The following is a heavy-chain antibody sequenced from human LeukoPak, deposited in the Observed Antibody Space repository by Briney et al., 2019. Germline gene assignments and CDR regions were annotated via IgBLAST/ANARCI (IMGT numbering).Heavy chain of an antibody. CDR1: EYSFATYW. J-gene: IGHJ4*02. D-gene: IGHD6-6*01. V-gene: IGHV5-51*01. Sequence: GESLKISCQGSEYSFATYWIAWLRQMPGKGLEWMGIIYPGDSDTRYSPSFQGQVTISADKSISTAYLQWSSLKASDTAMYYCARQAEYSSSLGTYWGQGTLVTVSS. CDR2: IYPGDSDT. CDR3: ARQAEYSSSLGTY.